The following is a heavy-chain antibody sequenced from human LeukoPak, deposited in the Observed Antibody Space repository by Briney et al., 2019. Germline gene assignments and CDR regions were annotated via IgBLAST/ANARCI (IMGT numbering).Heavy chain of an antibody. Sequence: SETLSLTCAVYGGSFSGYYWSWIRQPPGKGLEWIGEINHSGSTGYNPSLKSRVTISVDTSKNQFSLKLSSVTAADTAVYYCARASYGSGSYRRWGQGTLVTVSS. J-gene: IGHJ4*02. D-gene: IGHD3-10*01. V-gene: IGHV4-34*01. CDR1: GGSFSGYY. CDR2: INHSGST. CDR3: ARASYGSGSYRR.